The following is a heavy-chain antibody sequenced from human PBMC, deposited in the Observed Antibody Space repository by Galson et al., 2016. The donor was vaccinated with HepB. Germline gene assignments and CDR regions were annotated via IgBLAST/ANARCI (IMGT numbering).Heavy chain of an antibody. CDR2: ISGSGGRT. Sequence: SLRLSCAASGFRFSSYAVSWVRQAPGKGLEWVSGISGSGGRTYYADSVKGRFTISRDNSKNTVYLQMNSLRVEDTALYYCAKDGYFASGSALYGRDVWGQGTLVTVSS. CDR1: GFRFSSYA. V-gene: IGHV3-23*01. CDR3: AKDGYFASGSALYGRDV. D-gene: IGHD3-10*01. J-gene: IGHJ4*02.